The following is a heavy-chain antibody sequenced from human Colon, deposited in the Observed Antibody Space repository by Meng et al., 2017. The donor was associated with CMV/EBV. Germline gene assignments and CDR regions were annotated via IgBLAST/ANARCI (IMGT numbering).Heavy chain of an antibody. J-gene: IGHJ4*02. CDR1: KFTVSSNE. D-gene: IGHD2-21*01. V-gene: IGHV3-48*04. CDR3: ARDGAPVIGWQIYYFDY. Sequence: GESLKISCAASKFTVSSNEMNWVRQAPGKGLEWVSYISSSSSTIYYADSVKGRFTISRDNAKNSLYLQMNSLRAEDTAVYYCARDGAPVIGWQIYYFDYWGQGTLVTVSS. CDR2: ISSSSSTI.